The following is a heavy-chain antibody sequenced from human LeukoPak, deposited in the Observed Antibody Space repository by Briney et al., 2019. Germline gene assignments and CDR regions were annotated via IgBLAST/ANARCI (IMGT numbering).Heavy chain of an antibody. J-gene: IGHJ4*02. Sequence: GGSLRLSCATSGFTLSDHYIDWVRQAPGKGLEWVGRIRNKANSYATEYAASVKGRFTISRDDSQNSLYLQMNSLKTEDTAVYYCARSYCSSTNCYGLDYFDYWGRGTLVTVSS. CDR1: GFTLSDHY. V-gene: IGHV3-72*01. D-gene: IGHD2-2*01. CDR2: IRNKANSYAT. CDR3: ARSYCSSTNCYGLDYFDY.